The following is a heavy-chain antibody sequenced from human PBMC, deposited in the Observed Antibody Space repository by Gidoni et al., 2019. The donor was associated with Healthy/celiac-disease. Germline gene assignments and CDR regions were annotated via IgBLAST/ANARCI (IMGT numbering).Heavy chain of an antibody. CDR2: ISGSGGST. Sequence: EVQLLESGGGLVQPGGSLRLSCAASGFPFSSYAMTWVRQAPGKGLEWVSAISGSGGSTYYADSVKGRFTISRDNSKNTLYLQMNSLRAEDTAVYYCANGPTGIGGVPPSVGDAFDIWGQGTMVTVSS. CDR3: ANGPTGIGGVPPSVGDAFDI. J-gene: IGHJ3*02. D-gene: IGHD2-8*02. CDR1: GFPFSSYA. V-gene: IGHV3-23*01.